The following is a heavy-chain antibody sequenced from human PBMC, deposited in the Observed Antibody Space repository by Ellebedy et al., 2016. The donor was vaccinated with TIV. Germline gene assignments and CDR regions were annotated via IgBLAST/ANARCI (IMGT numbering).Heavy chain of an antibody. Sequence: GGSLRLSCAASGFTVSSNYMSWVRQAPGKGLEWVSAISDSGSGIYYADSVKGRFTISRDNSKNTLFLQMNSLRAEDTAVYYCAKGARTRRFYESSGYMGYWGQGTLVTVSS. D-gene: IGHD3-22*01. J-gene: IGHJ4*02. CDR3: AKGARTRRFYESSGYMGY. CDR2: ISDSGSGI. CDR1: GFTVSSNY. V-gene: IGHV3-23*01.